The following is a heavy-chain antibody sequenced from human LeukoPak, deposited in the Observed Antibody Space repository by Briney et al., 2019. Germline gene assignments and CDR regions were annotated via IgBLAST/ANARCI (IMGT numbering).Heavy chain of an antibody. CDR1: GFIFSNYA. CDR3: VKGPRPDITVAHTVEN. CDR2: ISSRGDST. V-gene: IGHV3-23*01. Sequence: GSLRLSCAASGFIFSNYAMSWVRQVPGRGLEWVSTISSRGDSTYVADSVKGRFTISRDNSKNSLYLQMNTVRAEDTAVYYCVKGPRPDITVAHTVENWGQGTLVTVSS. J-gene: IGHJ4*02. D-gene: IGHD6-19*01.